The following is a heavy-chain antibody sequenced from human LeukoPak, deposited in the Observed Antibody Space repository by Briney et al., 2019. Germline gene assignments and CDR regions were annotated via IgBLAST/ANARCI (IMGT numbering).Heavy chain of an antibody. V-gene: IGHV4-59*01. CDR1: GGSMSSYY. CDR2: IYYSGST. CDR3: ASTQDTAMAQDY. D-gene: IGHD5-18*01. Sequence: PSETLSLTCTVSGGSMSSYYWNWIRQPPGKGLEWIGYIYYSGSTNYNPSLKSRVTILVDTSKNQFSLKLSSVTAADTAVYYCASTQDTAMAQDYWGQGTLVTVSS. J-gene: IGHJ4*02.